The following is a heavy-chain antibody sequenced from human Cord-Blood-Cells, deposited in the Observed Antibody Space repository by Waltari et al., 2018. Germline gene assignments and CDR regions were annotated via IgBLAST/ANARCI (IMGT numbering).Heavy chain of an antibody. CDR2: IYWNDDK. V-gene: IGHV2-5*01. Sequence: QITLKESGPTLVKPTQTLTLTCTFSGFSLSTSGVGVGWIRQPPGKALEWLALIYWNDDKRYSPALKSRLTITKDTSKNQVVLTMSNMDPVDTATYYCAHRPSGGSCFDYWGQGTLVTVSS. J-gene: IGHJ4*02. D-gene: IGHD2-15*01. CDR1: GFSLSTSGVG. CDR3: AHRPSGGSCFDY.